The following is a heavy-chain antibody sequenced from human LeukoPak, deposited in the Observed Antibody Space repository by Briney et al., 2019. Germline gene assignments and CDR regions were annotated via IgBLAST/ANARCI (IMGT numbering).Heavy chain of an antibody. J-gene: IGHJ4*02. CDR2: ISSTSAYI. Sequence: PGGSLRLSCAASGFTFSSYAMSWVRQAPGKGLEWVSSISSTSAYIYYVDSVKGRFTISRDNAKNSLYLQMSSLSAEDTAVYYCAREPTPMILWGQGTLVTVSS. V-gene: IGHV3-21*01. D-gene: IGHD5-18*01. CDR1: GFTFSSYA. CDR3: AREPTPMIL.